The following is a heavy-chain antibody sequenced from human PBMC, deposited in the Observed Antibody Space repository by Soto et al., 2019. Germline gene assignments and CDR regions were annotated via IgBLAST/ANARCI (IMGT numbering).Heavy chain of an antibody. CDR2: IYPGDSDT. CDR3: ARSYYGDYKHYFDY. J-gene: IGHJ4*02. D-gene: IGHD4-17*01. V-gene: IGHV5-51*01. Sequence: GESLKISCKGSGYSFTTYWIAWVRQMPGKGLEWMGVIYPGDSDTRYSPSFQGQVTISADKSISTAYLQWSSLKASDTAMYYCARSYYGDYKHYFDYWGQGTLVTSPQ. CDR1: GYSFTTYW.